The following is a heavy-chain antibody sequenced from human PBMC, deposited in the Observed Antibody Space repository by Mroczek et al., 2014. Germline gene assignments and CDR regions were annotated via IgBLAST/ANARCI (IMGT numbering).Heavy chain of an antibody. CDR1: GGSISSYY. J-gene: IGHJ4*02. Sequence: QVQLQQWGPGLVKPSETLSLTCTVSGGSISSYYWSWIRQPPGKGLEWIGYIYYSGSTNYNPSLKSRVTISVDTSKNQFSLKLSSVTAADTAVYYCARLIPPSNWGSSAPYLDYWGQGTLVTVSS. CDR3: ARLIPPSNWGSSAPYLDY. CDR2: IYYSGST. D-gene: IGHD7-27*01. V-gene: IGHV4-59*01.